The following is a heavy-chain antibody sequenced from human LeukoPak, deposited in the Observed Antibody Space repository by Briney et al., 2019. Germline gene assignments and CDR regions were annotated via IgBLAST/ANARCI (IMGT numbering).Heavy chain of an antibody. V-gene: IGHV1-24*01. CDR1: GYTLTELS. D-gene: IGHD2-2*01. CDR3: ATYDYCSSTSCETTRYHYYMDV. Sequence: ASVTVSCKVSGYTLTELSMHWVRQAPGKGLEWMGGFDPEDGETIYAQKLQGRVTMTEDTSTDTAYMELSSLRSEDTAVYYCATYDYCSSTSCETTRYHYYMDVWGKGTTVTVSS. CDR2: FDPEDGET. J-gene: IGHJ6*03.